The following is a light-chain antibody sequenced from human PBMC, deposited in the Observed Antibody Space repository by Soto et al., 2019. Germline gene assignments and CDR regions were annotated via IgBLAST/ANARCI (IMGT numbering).Light chain of an antibody. Sequence: DIHMTQSPSNPSASVVGLVIITCRASHNLIKWLAWYRQKPGKAPKLLIYKASSLESGVPSRFSGSGSGTEFTLTISSLQPDDFATYYCQQYNSYSTFGQGTKV. CDR2: KAS. V-gene: IGKV1-5*03. CDR1: HNLIKW. J-gene: IGKJ1*01. CDR3: QQYNSYST.